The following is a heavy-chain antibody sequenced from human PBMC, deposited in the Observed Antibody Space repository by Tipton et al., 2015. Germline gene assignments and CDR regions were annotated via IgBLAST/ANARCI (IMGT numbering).Heavy chain of an antibody. J-gene: IGHJ3*02. CDR3: ARHVSFYYDTHGYDALDI. V-gene: IGHV5-51*01. D-gene: IGHD3-22*01. CDR1: GYSFSNYW. CDR2: IYPGDSHT. Sequence: QLVQSGAEVKKPGESLKISCKGSGYSFSNYWIGWVRQMPGKGLEWMGIIYPGDSHTRYSPSFQGQVTFSADKSITTAYLQWRSLKASDTAMYYCARHVSFYYDTHGYDALDIWAQGTRVTVSS.